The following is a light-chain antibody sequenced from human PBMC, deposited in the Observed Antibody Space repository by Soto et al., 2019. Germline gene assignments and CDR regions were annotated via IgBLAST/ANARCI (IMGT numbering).Light chain of an antibody. V-gene: IGKV1-13*02. Sequence: AMQLTQSPSSLSASVGDRITITCRASQALSSGFAWYQQKPGRAPKLLIYDASNLASGVPSRFSGGRSGTDFTLTISSLQPEDLATYHCQQFGAVPHTFGGGTRVELK. J-gene: IGKJ4*01. CDR2: DAS. CDR1: QALSSG. CDR3: QQFGAVPHT.